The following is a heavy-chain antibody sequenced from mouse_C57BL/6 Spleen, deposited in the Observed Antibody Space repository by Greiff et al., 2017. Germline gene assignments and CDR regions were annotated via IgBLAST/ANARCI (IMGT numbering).Heavy chain of an antibody. CDR1: GFTFSSYA. D-gene: IGHD2-2*01. CDR3: TRDYGYDDAD. Sequence: EVTLVESGEGLVKPGGSLKLSCAASGFTFSSYAMSWVRQTPEKRLEWVAYISSGGDYIYYADTVKGRFTISRDNARNTLYLQMSSLKSEDTAMYYCTRDYGYDDADWGQGTLVTVSA. J-gene: IGHJ3*01. V-gene: IGHV5-9-1*02. CDR2: ISSGGDYI.